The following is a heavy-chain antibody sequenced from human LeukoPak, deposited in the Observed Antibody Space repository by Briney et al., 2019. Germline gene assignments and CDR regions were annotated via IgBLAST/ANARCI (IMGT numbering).Heavy chain of an antibody. D-gene: IGHD6-13*01. V-gene: IGHV1-2*02. CDR1: GYTFTGYY. Sequence: ASVNVSCTASGYTFTGYYMHWVRQAPGQGLEWMGWIHLNSGDTKYAQKFQDRVTMTRDTSISTAYMELGRLRSDDTAMYYCARDSIETPGLDFDIWGEGTMVTVSS. CDR2: IHLNSGDT. J-gene: IGHJ3*02. CDR3: ARDSIETPGLDFDI.